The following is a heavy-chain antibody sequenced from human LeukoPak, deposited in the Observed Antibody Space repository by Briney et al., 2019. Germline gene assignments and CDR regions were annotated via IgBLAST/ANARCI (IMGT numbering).Heavy chain of an antibody. CDR2: IDWDDDK. J-gene: IGHJ3*02. Sequence: SGPTLVNPTQTLTLTCTFSGFSLSTSGMCVSWICQPPGKALEWLARIDWDDDKYYSTSLKTRLTISKDTSKNQVVLRMTSMDPVDTATYYCARIRYYYDSSGYYSDIWGQGTMVTVSS. CDR1: GFSLSTSGMC. V-gene: IGHV2-70*11. D-gene: IGHD3-22*01. CDR3: ARIRYYYDSSGYYSDI.